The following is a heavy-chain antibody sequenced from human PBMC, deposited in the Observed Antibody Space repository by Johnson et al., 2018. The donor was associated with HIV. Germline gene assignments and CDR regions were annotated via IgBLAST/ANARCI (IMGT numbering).Heavy chain of an antibody. CDR1: GFTFSGSA. J-gene: IGHJ3*02. V-gene: IGHV3-30-3*01. CDR2: ISYDGSNE. D-gene: IGHD3-22*01. Sequence: QEKLVESGGGLVQPGGSLKLSCAASGFTFSGSAMHWVRQAPGKGLEWVAVISYDGSNEYYADSVKGRFTISRDNSKNTLFLQMNTLRAEDTAVYYCAKVYDSSGYYSYDAFDIWGQGTMV. CDR3: AKVYDSSGYYSYDAFDI.